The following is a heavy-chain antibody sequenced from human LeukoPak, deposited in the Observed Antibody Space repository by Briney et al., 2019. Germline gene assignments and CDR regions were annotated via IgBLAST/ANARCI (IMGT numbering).Heavy chain of an antibody. CDR2: IYYSGST. CDR3: ARHLRTTVTTCYFDY. CDR1: GGSISSSSYY. V-gene: IGHV4-39*01. D-gene: IGHD4-11*01. J-gene: IGHJ4*02. Sequence: PSETLSLTCTVSGGSISSSSYYWGWIRQPPGKGLEWIGSIYYSGSTYYNPSLKSRVTISVDTSKNQFSLKLSSVTAADTAVYYCARHLRTTVTTCYFDYWGQGTLVTVSS.